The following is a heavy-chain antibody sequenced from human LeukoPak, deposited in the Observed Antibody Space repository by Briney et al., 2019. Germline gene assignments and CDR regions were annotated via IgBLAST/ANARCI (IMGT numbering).Heavy chain of an antibody. CDR1: GGSISSSNW. V-gene: IGHV4-4*02. CDR3: ARDLGGGYCSGGSCPRYFDY. CDR2: IYHSGST. Sequence: SETLSLTCAVSGGSISSSNWWSWFRQPPGKGLEWIGEIYHSGSTNYNPSLKSRVTISVDKSKNQFSLKLSSVTAADTAVYYCARDLGGGYCSGGSCPRYFDYWGQGTLVTVSS. D-gene: IGHD2-15*01. J-gene: IGHJ4*02.